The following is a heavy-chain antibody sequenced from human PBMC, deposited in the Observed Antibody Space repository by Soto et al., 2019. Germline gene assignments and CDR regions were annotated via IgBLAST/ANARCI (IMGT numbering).Heavy chain of an antibody. CDR2: VKSDGGST. CDR3: EKDGGVVIVIMFDP. J-gene: IGHJ5*02. D-gene: IGHD2-8*01. CDR1: GFTFSNYW. V-gene: IGHV3-74*01. Sequence: GGSLRLSCVGSGFTFSNYWMHWVRQAPGKGLEWVSRVKSDGGSTCYADSVKGRFTISRDNAKNTLYLQMNSLRAEDTAVYYWEKDGGVVIVIMFDPWGQGTLVTVSS.